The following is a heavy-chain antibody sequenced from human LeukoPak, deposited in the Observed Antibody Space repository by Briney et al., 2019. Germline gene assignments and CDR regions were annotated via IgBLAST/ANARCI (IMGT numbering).Heavy chain of an antibody. J-gene: IGHJ4*02. CDR2: IYYSGST. CDR1: GGSISSGDYY. CDR3: ATANFDCSGGSCYSYYFDY. Sequence: SQTLSLTCTVSGGSISSGDYYWSWIRQPPGKGLEWIGYIYYSGSTYYNPSLKSRVTISVDTSKNQFSLKLSSVTAADTAVYYCATANFDCSGGSCYSYYFDYWGQGTLSPSPQ. D-gene: IGHD2-15*01. V-gene: IGHV4-30-4*01.